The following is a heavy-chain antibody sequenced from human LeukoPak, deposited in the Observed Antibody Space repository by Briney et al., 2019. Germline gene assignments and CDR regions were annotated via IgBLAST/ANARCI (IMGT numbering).Heavy chain of an antibody. CDR3: AINPSSGWYLDY. Sequence: ASVKVSCKVSGYTLTELSMHWVRQAPGKGLEWMGGFDPEDGETIYAQKFQGRVTMTEDTSTDTAYMELSSLRSEDTAVYYCAINPSSGWYLDYWGQGTLVTVSS. J-gene: IGHJ4*02. CDR1: GYTLTELS. CDR2: FDPEDGET. V-gene: IGHV1-24*01. D-gene: IGHD6-19*01.